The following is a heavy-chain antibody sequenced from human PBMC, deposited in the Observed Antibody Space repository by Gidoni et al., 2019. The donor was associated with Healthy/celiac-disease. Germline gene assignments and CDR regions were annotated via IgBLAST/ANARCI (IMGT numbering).Heavy chain of an antibody. J-gene: IGHJ3*02. D-gene: IGHD1-26*01. CDR1: GGSISRYY. CDR2: IYTSGST. CDR3: ARVGLYSGSDVDAFDI. V-gene: IGHV4-4*07. Sequence: QVQLQESGPGLVKPSETLYLTCTVSGGSISRYYWSWIRQPAGKGLEWIGRIYTSGSTNYNPSLKSRVTMSVDTSKNQFSLKLSSVTAADTAVYYCARVGLYSGSDVDAFDIWGQGTMVTVSS.